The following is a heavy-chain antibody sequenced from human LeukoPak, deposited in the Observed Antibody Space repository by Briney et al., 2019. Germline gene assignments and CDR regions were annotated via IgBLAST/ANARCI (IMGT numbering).Heavy chain of an antibody. CDR3: ASQENWNLFDY. CDR1: GFTFSSYW. Sequence: GGSLRLSCAASGFTFSSYWMHWVRQVPGKGLVWVSRINSDGSSTSYADSVKGRFTISRDNAKNTLYLQMNSLRAEDTAVYYCASQENWNLFDYWGQGTLVTVSS. V-gene: IGHV3-74*01. CDR2: INSDGSST. D-gene: IGHD1-1*01. J-gene: IGHJ4*02.